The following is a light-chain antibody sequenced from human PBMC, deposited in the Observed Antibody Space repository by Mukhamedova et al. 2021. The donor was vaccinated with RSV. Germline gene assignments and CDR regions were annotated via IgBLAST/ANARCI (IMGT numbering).Light chain of an antibody. CDR2: EGR. Sequence: QQPGKAPKLMIYEGRKRPSGVSSRFSGSNSDNTASLTISELQAEDEGDYYCCAYAGGVTYVLFGGGTKVTVL. J-gene: IGLJ2*01. CDR3: CAYAGGVTYVL. V-gene: IGLV2-23*01.